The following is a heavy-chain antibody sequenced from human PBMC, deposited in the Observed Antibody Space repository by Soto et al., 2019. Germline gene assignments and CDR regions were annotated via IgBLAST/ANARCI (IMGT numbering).Heavy chain of an antibody. CDR1: GDSLSAGPYH. D-gene: IGHD3-16*02. CDR3: ARHPPYRPLDF. J-gene: IGHJ4*02. CDR2: VYNSGRT. V-gene: IGHV4-39*01. Sequence: QLQLQESGPRLVKPSETLSLTCSVSGDSLSAGPYHWGWIRQPPGKGLEWIGNVYNSGRTSYSPSLKSRVTISVDTSKNQFSLRLTSVTAADTAVYFCARHPPYRPLDFWGQGTLVTVSS.